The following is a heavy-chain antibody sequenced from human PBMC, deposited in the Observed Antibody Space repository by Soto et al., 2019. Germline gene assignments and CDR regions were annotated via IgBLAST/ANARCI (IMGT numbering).Heavy chain of an antibody. CDR3: ARRKWNDEAWFDP. V-gene: IGHV1-69*13. J-gene: IGHJ5*02. CDR2: IIPIFGTA. CDR1: GGTFSSYA. Sequence: SVKVSCKASGGTFSSYAISWVRQAPGQGLEWMGGIIPIFGTANYAQKFQGRVTITADESTSTAYMELSSLRSEDTAVYYCARRKWNDEAWFDPWGQGTLVTVSS. D-gene: IGHD1-1*01.